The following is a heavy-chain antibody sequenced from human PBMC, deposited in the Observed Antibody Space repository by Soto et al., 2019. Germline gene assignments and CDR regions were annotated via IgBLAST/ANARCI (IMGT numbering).Heavy chain of an antibody. CDR1: GGSISSSSYY. D-gene: IGHD6-19*01. V-gene: IGHV4-39*02. CDR2: IYYSGST. J-gene: IGHJ3*02. CDR3: ARDGSSGWAKGVAFDI. Sequence: SETLSLTCTVSGGSISSSSYYWGWIRQPPGKGLEWIGSIYYSGSTYYNPSLKSRVTISVDTSKNQFSLKLSSVTAADTAVYYCARDGSSGWAKGVAFDIWGQGTMVTVSS.